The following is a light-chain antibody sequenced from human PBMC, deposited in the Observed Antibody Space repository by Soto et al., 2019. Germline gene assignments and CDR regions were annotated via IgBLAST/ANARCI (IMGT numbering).Light chain of an antibody. J-gene: IGKJ1*01. CDR3: QQYNSFVT. CDR1: QSISSW. CDR2: KAS. Sequence: DIQMTQSPSTLSASVGDRVTITCRASQSISSWLAWYQQKPGKAPKLLIYKASSLESGVPSRFSGSGSGTEFTLTISSLQPDDFATYYCQQYNSFVTLGQGTKVDIK. V-gene: IGKV1-5*03.